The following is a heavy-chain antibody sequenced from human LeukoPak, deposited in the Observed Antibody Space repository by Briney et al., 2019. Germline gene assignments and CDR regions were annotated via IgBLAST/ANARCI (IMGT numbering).Heavy chain of an antibody. CDR1: GFTFSSYG. CDR3: AKTYYYDSSGFIRPGPFDI. D-gene: IGHD3-22*01. Sequence: GRSLRLSCGASGFTFSSYGMHWVRQAPGKGLEWVAVISNDGSNKYYADSVKGRFTISRDNSKNTLYLQMNSLRAEDTAVYYCAKTYYYDSSGFIRPGPFDIWGQGTMVTVSS. V-gene: IGHV3-30*18. J-gene: IGHJ3*02. CDR2: ISNDGSNK.